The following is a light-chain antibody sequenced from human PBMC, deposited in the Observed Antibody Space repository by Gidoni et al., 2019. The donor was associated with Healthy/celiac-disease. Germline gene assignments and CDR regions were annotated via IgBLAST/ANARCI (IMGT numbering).Light chain of an antibody. J-gene: IGLJ2*01. CDR2: SNN. Sequence: QSVLTQPPSASATPGPRVTIPCSGSSSNIGSNYVYWYQQLPGTAPKLLIYSNNQRPSGVPDRFSGSKSGTSASLAISGLRSEDEADYYCAAWDDSLSGQVVFGGGTKLTVL. V-gene: IGLV1-47*02. CDR3: AAWDDSLSGQVV. CDR1: SSNIGSNY.